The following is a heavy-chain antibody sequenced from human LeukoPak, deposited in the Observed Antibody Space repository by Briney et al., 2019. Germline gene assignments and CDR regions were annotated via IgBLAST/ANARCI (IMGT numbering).Heavy chain of an antibody. CDR2: IYYTENA. CDR3: ATTRGYSYGSFYFDQ. V-gene: IGHV4-59*01. D-gene: IGHD5-18*01. Sequence: SETLSLTCSVSGGSITSSYWSWIRQAPGKGLEWLGYIYYTENAKYNPSLKSRVTMSLDTSKNQLSLKLTSVTAADTAVYHCATTRGYSYGSFYFDQWGQGTLVTVSS. J-gene: IGHJ4*02. CDR1: GGSITSSY.